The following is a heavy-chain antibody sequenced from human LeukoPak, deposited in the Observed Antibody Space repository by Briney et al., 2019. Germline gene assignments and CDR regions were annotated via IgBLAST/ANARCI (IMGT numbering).Heavy chain of an antibody. CDR2: FDPEDGET. CDR3: ATVPIAARRGLYWFDP. V-gene: IGHV1-24*01. D-gene: IGHD6-6*01. J-gene: IGHJ5*02. CDR1: GYTLTELS. Sequence: ASVKVSCKVSGYTLTELSMHWVRQAPGKGLEWMGGFDPEDGETIYAQKFQGRVTMTEDTSTDTAYMELSSLRSEDTAVYYCATVPIAARRGLYWFDPWGQGTLVTVSS.